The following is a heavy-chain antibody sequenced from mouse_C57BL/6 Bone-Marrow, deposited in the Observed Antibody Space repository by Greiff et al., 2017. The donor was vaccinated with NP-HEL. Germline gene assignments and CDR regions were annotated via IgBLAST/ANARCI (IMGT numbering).Heavy chain of an antibody. D-gene: IGHD3-2*02. CDR1: GYTFTSYW. J-gene: IGHJ4*01. V-gene: IGHV1-64*01. CDR2: IHPNSGST. Sequence: VQLQQPGAELVKPGASVKLSCKASGYTFTSYWMHWVKQRPGQGLEWIGMIHPNSGSTNYNEKFKSKATLTVDKSSSTAYMQLSSLTSEDSAVYYCSSSGYVRYYAIDYWGQGTSVTVSS. CDR3: SSSGYVRYYAIDY.